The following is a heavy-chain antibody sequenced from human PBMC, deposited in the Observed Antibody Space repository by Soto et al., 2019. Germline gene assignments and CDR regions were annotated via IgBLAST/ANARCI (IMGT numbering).Heavy chain of an antibody. V-gene: IGHV3-49*03. CDR2: IRSKAYGGTT. CDR3: TRDSALGGYSYGYLDY. CDR1: GFTFGDYA. D-gene: IGHD5-18*01. Sequence: GGSLRLSSTASGFTFGDYAMSWFRQAPGKGLEWVGFIRSKAYGGTTEYAASVKGRFTISRDDSKSIAYLQMNSLKTEDTAVYYCTRDSALGGYSYGYLDYWGQGTLVTVSS. J-gene: IGHJ4*02.